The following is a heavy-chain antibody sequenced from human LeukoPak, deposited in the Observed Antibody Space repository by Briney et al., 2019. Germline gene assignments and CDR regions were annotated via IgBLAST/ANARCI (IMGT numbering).Heavy chain of an antibody. CDR3: ARDILKVGTFPKGEYSSSSCAFDI. D-gene: IGHD6-6*01. CDR2: ISYDGSNK. J-gene: IGHJ3*02. V-gene: IGHV3-30-3*01. Sequence: PGRSLRLSCAASGFTFSSYAMHWVRQAPGKGLEWVAVISYDGSNKYYADSVKGRFTISRDNSKNTLYLQMNSLRAEDTAVYYCARDILKVGTFPKGEYSSSSCAFDIWGQGTMVTVPS. CDR1: GFTFSSYA.